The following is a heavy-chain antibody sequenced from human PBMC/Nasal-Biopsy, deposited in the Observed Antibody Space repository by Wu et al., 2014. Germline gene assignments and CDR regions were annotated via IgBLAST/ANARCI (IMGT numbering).Heavy chain of an antibody. CDR3: ARGGKDSPGVAQYYAFYGLDA. CDR2: IHSSGST. Sequence: TLSLTCTVSDGSISNYYWSWIRQPPGKGLEWIGYIHSSGSTNYNPTVKSRVTISLKTSKGQFSLNLTSVTAADTAVYYCARGGKDSPGVAQYYAFYGLDAWGQGTTVTVSS. D-gene: IGHD3-3*01. V-gene: IGHV4-59*01. CDR1: DGSISNYY. J-gene: IGHJ6*02.